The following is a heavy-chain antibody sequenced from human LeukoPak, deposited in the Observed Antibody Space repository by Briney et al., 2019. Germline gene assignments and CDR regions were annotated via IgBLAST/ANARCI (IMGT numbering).Heavy chain of an antibody. CDR1: GFTFSSYA. Sequence: PGGSLRLSCAASGFTFSSYAMSWVRQAPGKGLEWVSAISGSGGSTYYADSVKGRFTISRDNSKNTLYLQMNSLRAEDTAVYYCAKTPIYYYDSSGYYYFDYWGQGTLVTVSS. V-gene: IGHV3-23*01. CDR2: ISGSGGST. J-gene: IGHJ4*02. D-gene: IGHD3-22*01. CDR3: AKTPIYYYDSSGYYYFDY.